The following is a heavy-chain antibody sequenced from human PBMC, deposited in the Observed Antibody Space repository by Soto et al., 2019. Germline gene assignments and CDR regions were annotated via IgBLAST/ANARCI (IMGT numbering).Heavy chain of an antibody. V-gene: IGHV3-11*01. Sequence: GGSLRLSCAASGFTFSDYYMSWIRQAPGKGLEWISYISSSGTSIYYADSVKGRFTISRDNAKNSLYLQMNSLRAEDTAVYYCARESRHDYADGGFDYWGQGTLVTVSS. CDR3: ARESRHDYADGGFDY. J-gene: IGHJ4*02. D-gene: IGHD4-17*01. CDR1: GFTFSDYY. CDR2: ISSSGTSI.